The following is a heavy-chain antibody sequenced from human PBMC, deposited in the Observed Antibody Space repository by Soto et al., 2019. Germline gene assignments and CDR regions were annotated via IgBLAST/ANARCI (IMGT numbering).Heavy chain of an antibody. V-gene: IGHV3-30-3*01. Sequence: GGSLRLSCAASGFTFSSYAMHWVRQAPGKGLEWVAVISYDGSNKYYADSVKGRFTISRDNSKNTLYLQMNSLRAEDTAVYYCARENYDFWSGYFPYYYYYMDVWGKGTTVTVS. CDR2: ISYDGSNK. CDR3: ARENYDFWSGYFPYYYYYMDV. CDR1: GFTFSSYA. D-gene: IGHD3-3*01. J-gene: IGHJ6*03.